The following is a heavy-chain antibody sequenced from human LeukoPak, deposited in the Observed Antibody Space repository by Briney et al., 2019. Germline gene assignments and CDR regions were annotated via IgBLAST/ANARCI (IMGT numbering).Heavy chain of an antibody. D-gene: IGHD3-9*01. CDR2: ISSSGSTI. V-gene: IGHV3-48*04. J-gene: IGHJ4*02. CDR3: ASSWYYDILTGYHPLFDY. Sequence: GGSLRLSCAASGFTFSSYSMNWVRQTPGKGLEWVSYISSSGSTIYYADSVKGRFTISRDNAKNSLYLQMNSLRAEDTAVYYCASSWYYDILTGYHPLFDYWGQGTLVTVSS. CDR1: GFTFSSYS.